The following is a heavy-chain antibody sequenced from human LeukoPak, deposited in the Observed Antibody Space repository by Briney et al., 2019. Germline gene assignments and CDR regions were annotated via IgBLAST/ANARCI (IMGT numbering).Heavy chain of an antibody. D-gene: IGHD5-18*01. Sequence: ASVKVSCKASGYTFTSYDINWVRQATGQGFEWMGWMNPNSGNTGYAQKFQGRVTMTRNTSISTAYMELSSLRSEDTAVYYCARHYGYSYYMDVWGKGTTVTVSS. V-gene: IGHV1-8*01. CDR3: ARHYGYSYYMDV. J-gene: IGHJ6*03. CDR1: GYTFTSYD. CDR2: MNPNSGNT.